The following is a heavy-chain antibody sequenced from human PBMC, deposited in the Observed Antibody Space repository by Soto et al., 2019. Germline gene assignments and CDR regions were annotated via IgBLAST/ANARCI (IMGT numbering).Heavy chain of an antibody. D-gene: IGHD6-13*01. CDR2: IHYSGST. J-gene: IGHJ5*02. CDR1: GGSISSSSYY. CDR3: ARRPLPAIAAAGLDP. V-gene: IGHV4-39*01. Sequence: QLQLQESGPGLVKPSETLSLTCTVSGGSISSSSYYWGWIRQPPGKGLEWIGSIHYSGSTYFNPARWSRVTISVGTSRNQFSRKLSSVTAADTAVYYCARRPLPAIAAAGLDPWGQGTLVTVSS.